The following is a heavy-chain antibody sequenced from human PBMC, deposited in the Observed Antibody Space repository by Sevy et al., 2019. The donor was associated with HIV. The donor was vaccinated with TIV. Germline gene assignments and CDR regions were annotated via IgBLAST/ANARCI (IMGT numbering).Heavy chain of an antibody. D-gene: IGHD6-13*01. Sequence: GGSLRLSCAASGFTFSDYGIHWVRQAPGKGPEWVAVIWYDGINKYYVDSVKGRFTISRDNSKNTVYLQMNSLRAEDTAVYYCAREPGIAAAGTDYWGQGTLVTVSS. CDR3: AREPGIAAAGTDY. CDR1: GFTFSDYG. CDR2: IWYDGINK. V-gene: IGHV3-33*01. J-gene: IGHJ4*02.